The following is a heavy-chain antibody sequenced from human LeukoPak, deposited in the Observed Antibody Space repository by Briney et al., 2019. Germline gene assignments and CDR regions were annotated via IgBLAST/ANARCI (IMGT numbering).Heavy chain of an antibody. CDR3: ARGQWLPVFDF. D-gene: IGHD3-22*01. V-gene: IGHV4-61*03. CDR1: GGSISSDGYY. Sequence: SETLSLTCTVSGGSISSDGYYWSWIRQPPGKGLEWIGYIYHSGSTKYNPSLKSRVTISVDTSKNHFSLKLSSVTAADTAVYYCARGQWLPVFDFWGQGTLVTVSS. CDR2: IYHSGST. J-gene: IGHJ4*02.